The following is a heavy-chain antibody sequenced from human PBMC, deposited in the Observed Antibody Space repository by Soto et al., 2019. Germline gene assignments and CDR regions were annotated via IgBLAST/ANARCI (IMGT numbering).Heavy chain of an antibody. CDR2: IIPIFGTA. V-gene: IGHV1-69*13. J-gene: IGHJ5*02. D-gene: IGHD3-3*01. CDR3: AREDYDFWSGYPWFDP. Sequence: SVKVSCKASGGTFSSYAISWVRQAPGQGLEWMGGIIPIFGTANYAQKFQGRVTITADESTSTAYMELSSLRSEDMAVYYCAREDYDFWSGYPWFDPWGQGTLVTVSS. CDR1: GGTFSSYA.